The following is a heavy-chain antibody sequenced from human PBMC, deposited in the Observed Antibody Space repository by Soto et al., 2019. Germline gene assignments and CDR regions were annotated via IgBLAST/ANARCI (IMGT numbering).Heavy chain of an antibody. D-gene: IGHD6-13*01. CDR2: IIPILGIA. J-gene: IGHJ5*02. CDR3: ARGAAAASAGWFDP. CDR1: GGTFSSYI. V-gene: IGHV1-69*02. Sequence: QVQLVQSGAEVKKPGSSVKVSCKASGGTFSSYIISWGGQAPGQGLGWMGRIIPILGIANYAKKFQGRVTITADKSTSTAYMELSSLRSEDTAVYYCARGAAAASAGWFDPWGQGTLVTVSS.